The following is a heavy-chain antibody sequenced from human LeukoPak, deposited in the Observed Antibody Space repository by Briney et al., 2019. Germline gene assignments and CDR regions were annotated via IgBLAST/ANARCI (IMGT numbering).Heavy chain of an antibody. V-gene: IGHV5-51*01. CDR2: IYPGDSDT. D-gene: IGHD1-1*01. J-gene: IGHJ3*02. Sequence: GESLKISCKGSGYSFTSYWIGWVRQMPGKGLEWVGIIYPGDSDTRYSPSFQGQVTISADKSISTAYLQWSSLKASDTAMYYCARTYNWNDEVVLLYAFDIWGQGTMVTVSS. CDR1: GYSFTSYW. CDR3: ARTYNWNDEVVLLYAFDI.